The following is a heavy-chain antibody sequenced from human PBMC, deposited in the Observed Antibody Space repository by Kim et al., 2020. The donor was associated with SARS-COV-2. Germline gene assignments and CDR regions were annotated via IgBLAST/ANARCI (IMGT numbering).Heavy chain of an antibody. CDR1: GGSFSGYY. Sequence: SETLSLTCAVYGGSFSGYYWSWIRQPPGKGLEWIGEINHSGSTNYNPSLKSRVTISVDTSKNQFYLKLSSVTAADTAVYYCAGFEYPNSYWGQGTMVTVSS. J-gene: IGHJ4*02. CDR3: AGFEYPNSY. CDR2: INHSGST. V-gene: IGHV4-34*01.